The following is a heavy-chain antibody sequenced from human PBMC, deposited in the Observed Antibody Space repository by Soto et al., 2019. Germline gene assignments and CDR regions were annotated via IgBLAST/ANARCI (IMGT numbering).Heavy chain of an antibody. Sequence: EVQLLESGGGLVQPGGSLRLSCAASGFPFNKYVFYWVRQAPGKGLEWVSGISGSGGSAYYADSVKGRFTISRDDSKNTLYLQLTSLRGEDTAVYHCAKEERVGMIGLCMDVWGQGTAVTVSS. CDR1: GFPFNKYV. V-gene: IGHV3-23*01. D-gene: IGHD3-22*01. CDR2: ISGSGGSA. J-gene: IGHJ6*02. CDR3: AKEERVGMIGLCMDV.